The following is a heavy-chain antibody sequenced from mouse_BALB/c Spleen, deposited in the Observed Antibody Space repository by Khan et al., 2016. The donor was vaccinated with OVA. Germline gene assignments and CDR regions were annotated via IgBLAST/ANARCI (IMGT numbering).Heavy chain of an antibody. Sequence: QIQFVQSGPELKKPGETVRISCKASGYTFTTAGIQWVQKMPGKGLKWIGWINTHSGVPKYAEDFKGRVAFSLEISVNTAYLQITNLKNEDTATYFCARGGAAYCRNDGGAMEYWGQGTLVTVSS. CDR1: GYTFTTAG. D-gene: IGHD2-14*01. CDR3: ARGGAAYCRNDGGAMEY. CDR2: INTHSGVP. V-gene: IGHV9-4*02. J-gene: IGHJ4*01.